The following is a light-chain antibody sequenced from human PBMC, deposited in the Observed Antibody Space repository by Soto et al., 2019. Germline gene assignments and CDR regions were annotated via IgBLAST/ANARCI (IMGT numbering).Light chain of an antibody. Sequence: QSVLTQPSSVSGAPGQRVTISCTGSSSNIGGGYDVHWYQQLPGTAPKLLIYGNSNRPSGVPDRFSGSKSGTSASLAITGLQAQVEADYYCQSYDSSLSGWVFGGGTKLTVL. CDR2: GNS. V-gene: IGLV1-40*01. J-gene: IGLJ3*02. CDR3: QSYDSSLSGWV. CDR1: SSNIGGGYD.